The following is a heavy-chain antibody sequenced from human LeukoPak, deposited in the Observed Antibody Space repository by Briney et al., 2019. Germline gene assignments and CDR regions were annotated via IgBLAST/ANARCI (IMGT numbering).Heavy chain of an antibody. V-gene: IGHV3-7*01. J-gene: IGHJ5*02. CDR2: IKQDGSEQ. D-gene: IGHD2-15*01. CDR1: GFTFSRFW. CDR3: ARVHPHCSGGSCSDWFDP. Sequence: GGSLRLSCAASGFTFSRFWMSWVRQAPGKGLEWVANIKQDGSEQYSVDSVKGRFTISRDNAKNSLYLQMNSLRAEDTAVYYCARVHPHCSGGSCSDWFDPWGQGTLVTVSS.